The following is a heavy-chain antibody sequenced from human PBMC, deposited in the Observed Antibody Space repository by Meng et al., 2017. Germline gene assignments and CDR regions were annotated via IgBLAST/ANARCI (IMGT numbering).Heavy chain of an antibody. Sequence: HEPLQPSGPGLVKPSQTLSLPCAISGDSVSSNSAAWNWIRQSPSRGLEWLGRTYYRSKWYNDYAVSVKSRMTINPDTSKNQFSLQLNSVTPEDTAVYYCARGPPYSSSSLAFDIWGQGTMVTVSS. V-gene: IGHV6-1*01. CDR2: TYYRSKWYN. D-gene: IGHD6-6*01. CDR3: ARGPPYSSSSLAFDI. CDR1: GDSVSSNSAA. J-gene: IGHJ3*02.